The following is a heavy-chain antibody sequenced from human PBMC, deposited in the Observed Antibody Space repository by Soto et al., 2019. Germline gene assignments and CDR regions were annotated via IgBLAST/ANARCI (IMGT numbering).Heavy chain of an antibody. CDR1: GGSISSYY. D-gene: IGHD1-26*01. V-gene: IGHV4-59*01. CDR3: ARLYSGSCVFDY. CDR2: LYYSGSI. Sequence: QVQLQESGPGLVKPSETLSLTCTVSGGSISSYYWIWIRQPPGKGMAWIGCLYYSGSIKYNLYLTSRCTISVDTSKNKFSLKLSSVTAADTDVYYCARLYSGSCVFDYWGQGNLVTVSS. J-gene: IGHJ4*02.